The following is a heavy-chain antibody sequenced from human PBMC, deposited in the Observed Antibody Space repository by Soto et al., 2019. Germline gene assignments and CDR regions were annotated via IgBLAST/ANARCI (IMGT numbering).Heavy chain of an antibody. D-gene: IGHD4-4*01. V-gene: IGHV3-7*01. CDR1: GFTFSDSW. J-gene: IGHJ5*02. CDR3: VRGGSNYAS. Sequence: EVQLVESGGGLVQPGGSLRLSCTASGFTFSDSWMTWVRQAPGTGLEWVARIKPDESEKKYADTVKGRFSISRDNAKNSMYLQMESLRGEDTAVYYCVRGGSNYASWGQGTLVTVSS. CDR2: IKPDESEK.